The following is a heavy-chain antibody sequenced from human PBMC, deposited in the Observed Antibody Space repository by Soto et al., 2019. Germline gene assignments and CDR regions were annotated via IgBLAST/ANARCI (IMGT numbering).Heavy chain of an antibody. Sequence: SETPSLSCTVCGGSICTYYWSWIRQHPGKGLEWIGYIYYSGSTNYNPSLKSRVTISVDTSKNQFSLKLSSVTAADTAVYYCARGDYDFLTGYYKTAYFDYWGQGTLVTVSS. V-gene: IGHV4-59*01. J-gene: IGHJ4*02. CDR1: GGSICTYY. CDR3: ARGDYDFLTGYYKTAYFDY. CDR2: IYYSGST. D-gene: IGHD3-9*01.